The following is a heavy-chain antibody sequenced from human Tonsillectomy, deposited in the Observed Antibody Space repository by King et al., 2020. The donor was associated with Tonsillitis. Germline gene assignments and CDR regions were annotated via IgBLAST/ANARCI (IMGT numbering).Heavy chain of an antibody. CDR3: ARVDRYDFWSGYYTDY. D-gene: IGHD3-3*01. J-gene: IGHJ4*02. CDR1: EFTFSSYA. V-gene: IGHV3-23*04. CDR2: ISGSGGNT. Sequence: VQLVESGGGLVQPGGSLRLSCAASEFTFSSYAMSWVRQAPGKGLEWVSAISGSGGNTYYADSVKGRFTISRDNSNNTLYLQMNSLRAEDPAVYYCARVDRYDFWSGYYTDYWGQGTLVTVSS.